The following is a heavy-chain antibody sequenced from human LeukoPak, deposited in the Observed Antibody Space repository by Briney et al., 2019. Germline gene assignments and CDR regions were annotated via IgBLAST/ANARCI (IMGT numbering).Heavy chain of an antibody. D-gene: IGHD3-9*01. CDR2: INHSGST. Sequence: PSETLSLTRAVYGGSFSGYYWSWIRQPPGKGLEWIGEINHSGSTNYNPSLKSRVTISVDTSKNQFSLKLSSVTAADTAVYYCARLVRLRYFDWDENAFDIWGQGTMVTVSS. CDR1: GGSFSGYY. J-gene: IGHJ3*02. CDR3: ARLVRLRYFDWDENAFDI. V-gene: IGHV4-34*01.